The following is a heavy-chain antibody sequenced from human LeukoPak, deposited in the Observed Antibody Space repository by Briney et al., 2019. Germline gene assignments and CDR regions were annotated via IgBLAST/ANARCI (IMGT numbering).Heavy chain of an antibody. V-gene: IGHV4-34*01. J-gene: IGHJ4*02. CDR3: ARLWEMANAPY. CDR2: INHSGST. Sequence: KSSETLSLTCAVYGGSFSGYYWSWIRQPPGKGLEWIGEINHSGSTNYNPSLKSRVTISVDTSKNQFSLKLSSVTAADTAVYYCARLWEMANAPYWGQGTLVTVSS. CDR1: GGSFSGYY. D-gene: IGHD5-24*01.